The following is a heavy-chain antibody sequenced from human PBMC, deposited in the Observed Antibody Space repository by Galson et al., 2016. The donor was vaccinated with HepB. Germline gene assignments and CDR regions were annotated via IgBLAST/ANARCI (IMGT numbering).Heavy chain of an antibody. CDR1: GGSFNTYS. V-gene: IGHV1-69*13. CDR2: IIPIFGTT. J-gene: IGHJ4*02. Sequence: SVKVSCKASGGSFNTYSVSWVRQAPGQGLEWMGGIIPIFGTTNYAQNFQGRVTITADESTTTAYMELTSLKSEDTAVYYCARWRYGTSTVPPYFDCWGQGTLVTVSS. CDR3: ARWRYGTSTVPPYFDC. D-gene: IGHD3-9*01.